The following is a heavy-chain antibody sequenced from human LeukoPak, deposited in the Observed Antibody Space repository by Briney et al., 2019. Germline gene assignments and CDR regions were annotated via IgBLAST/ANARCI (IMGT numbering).Heavy chain of an antibody. Sequence: ASVTVSCKASGYTFTSNYIHWVRQAPGQGLEWMGMIYPRDGSTSYAQKFQGRVTVTRDTSTSTVHMELSGLRSEDTAVYYWARDQEGFDYWGQGTLVTVSS. V-gene: IGHV1-46*01. CDR1: GYTFTSNY. J-gene: IGHJ4*02. CDR3: ARDQEGFDY. CDR2: IYPRDGST.